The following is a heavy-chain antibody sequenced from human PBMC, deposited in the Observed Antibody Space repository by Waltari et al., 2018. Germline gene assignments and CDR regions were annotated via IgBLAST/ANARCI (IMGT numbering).Heavy chain of an antibody. Sequence: QVQLVQSGAEVKKPGSSVKVSCKASGGTFSSYATSWVRPAPGQGLEWMGGIIPIFGTANYAQKFQGRVTITADESTSTAYMELSSLRSEDTAVYYCARGYSSSWYSYYYYMDVWGKGTTVTVSS. D-gene: IGHD6-13*01. V-gene: IGHV1-69*12. CDR1: GGTFSSYA. CDR2: IIPIFGTA. J-gene: IGHJ6*03. CDR3: ARGYSSSWYSYYYYMDV.